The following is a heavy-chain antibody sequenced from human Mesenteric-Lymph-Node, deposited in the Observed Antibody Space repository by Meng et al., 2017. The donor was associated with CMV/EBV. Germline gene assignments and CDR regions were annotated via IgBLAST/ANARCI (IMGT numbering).Heavy chain of an antibody. CDR3: ARFGYSSSSAPYDELSAEYFQH. Sequence: GGSLRLSCAASRFTFSDYYMNWVRQAPGRGLEWVSSISSSSTIYYADSVKGRFTISRDNAKNSLYLPMNSLRAEDTAVHYCARFGYSSSSAPYDELSAEYFQHWGQGTLVTVSS. CDR2: ISSSSTI. J-gene: IGHJ1*01. CDR1: RFTFSDYY. V-gene: IGHV3-69-1*02. D-gene: IGHD6-6*01.